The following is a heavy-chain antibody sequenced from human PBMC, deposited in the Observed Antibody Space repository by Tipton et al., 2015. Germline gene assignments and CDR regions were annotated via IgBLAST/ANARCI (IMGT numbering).Heavy chain of an antibody. V-gene: IGHV4-34*01. CDR2: VNHSGRN. CDR1: GGSFSDYY. D-gene: IGHD3-10*01. CDR3: ARVDILLSQGGMDV. Sequence: TLSLTCGVYGGSFSDYYWHWIRQPPGKGLEWIGEVNHSGRNNYNLSLKSRVTISVDKFKNQFSLELNSVTAADTAVYYCARVDILLSQGGMDVWGQGTTVTVSS. J-gene: IGHJ6*02.